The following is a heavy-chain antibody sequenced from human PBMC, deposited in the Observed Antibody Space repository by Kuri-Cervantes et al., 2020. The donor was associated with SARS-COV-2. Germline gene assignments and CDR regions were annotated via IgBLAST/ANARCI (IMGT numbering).Heavy chain of an antibody. V-gene: IGHV2-70*11. CDR1: GFSLNTSGMC. CDR2: IDWDDDK. J-gene: IGHJ4*02. Sequence: SGPTLVKPTQTLTLTCTFSGFSLNTSGMCVSWIRQPPGKAPEWLARIDWDDDKYYNTFLQTRLSIAKDTSKNQVVLTMTNMDPVDTATYYCARIQATTVIADYWGQGTLVTVSS. CDR3: ARIQATTVIADY. D-gene: IGHD4-11*01.